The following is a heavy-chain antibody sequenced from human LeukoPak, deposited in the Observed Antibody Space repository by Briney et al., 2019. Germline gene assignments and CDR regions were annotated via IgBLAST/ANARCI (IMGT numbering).Heavy chain of an antibody. Sequence: GGSLRLSCAASGFTFSNYWVSWFRQAPGQGLEWVASIKQDGSERYYVDSVKGRFTISRDNAKNSLFLQLSSLRVQDTAVYYCARGSMHIYHLYTDYWGQGTLVTVSS. CDR2: IKQDGSER. V-gene: IGHV3-7*01. D-gene: IGHD3-16*02. CDR3: ARGSMHIYHLYTDY. J-gene: IGHJ4*02. CDR1: GFTFSNYW.